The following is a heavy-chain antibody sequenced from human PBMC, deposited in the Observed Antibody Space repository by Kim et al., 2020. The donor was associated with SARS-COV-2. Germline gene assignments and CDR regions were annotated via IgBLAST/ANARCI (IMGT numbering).Heavy chain of an antibody. CDR3: ARDQYYSSSWYAHDAFDI. D-gene: IGHD6-13*01. V-gene: IGHV4-39*07. CDR2: IYYSGST. CDR1: GGSISSSSYY. Sequence: SETLSLICTVSGGSISSSSYYWGWIRQPPGKGLEWIGSIYYSGSTYYNPSLKSRVTISVDTSKNQFSLKLSSVTAADTAVYYCARDQYYSSSWYAHDAFDIWGQETMVTVSS. J-gene: IGHJ3*02.